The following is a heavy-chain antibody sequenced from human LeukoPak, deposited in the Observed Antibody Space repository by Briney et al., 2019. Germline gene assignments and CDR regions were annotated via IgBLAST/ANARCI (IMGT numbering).Heavy chain of an antibody. J-gene: IGHJ4*02. CDR1: GITLSNYG. Sequence: GGSLRLSCAVSGITLSNYGMSWVRQAPGKGLEWVAGISGSAGGTYYAGSVKGRFTISRDNAKNTLYLQLNNLRAEDTAVYFCAKRGVVIRVILVGFYKEAYYFDSWGQGALVTVSS. CDR3: AKRGVVIRVILVGFYKEAYYFDS. D-gene: IGHD3-22*01. V-gene: IGHV3-23*01. CDR2: ISGSAGGT.